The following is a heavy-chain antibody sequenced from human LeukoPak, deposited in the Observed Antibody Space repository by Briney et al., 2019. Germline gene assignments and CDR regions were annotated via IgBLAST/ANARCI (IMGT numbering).Heavy chain of an antibody. Sequence: ASVKVSCKASGYTFTSYDINWVRQAAGQGGEGVGWMNPNSGKTGYEQKFQGRVSMTRNTSISTAYMELSSLRSEDTAVYYCARGLYYDFWSGYGSWGQGTLVTVSS. D-gene: IGHD3-3*01. V-gene: IGHV1-8*01. CDR3: ARGLYYDFWSGYGS. J-gene: IGHJ4*02. CDR1: GYTFTSYD. CDR2: MNPNSGKT.